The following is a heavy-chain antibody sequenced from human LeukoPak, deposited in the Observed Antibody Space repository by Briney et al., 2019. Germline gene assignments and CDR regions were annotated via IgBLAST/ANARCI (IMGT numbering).Heavy chain of an antibody. V-gene: IGHV4-59*11. CDR3: ARLLDAFDI. Sequence: SETLSLTCTVSGGSISSHYWSWIRQPPGKGLEWIGYVFYSGSTKYNPSLKSRATISIDTSKSQFSLKLSSLIAADTAVYYCARLLDAFDIWGQGTVVTVSS. CDR1: GGSISSHY. J-gene: IGHJ3*02. CDR2: VFYSGST.